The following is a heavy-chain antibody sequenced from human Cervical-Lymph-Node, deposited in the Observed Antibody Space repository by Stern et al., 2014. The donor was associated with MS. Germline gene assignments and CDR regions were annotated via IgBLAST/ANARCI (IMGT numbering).Heavy chain of an antibody. J-gene: IGHJ6*02. Sequence: QVQLVQSGAEVKKPAPSVKVSCKASGGTLVNYAISWVRQAPGHGLEWIGGIIPIFGTTHSAQRFQGRVIISADESASTAYPELSSLRSEDTAVYYCARDYDDNGMDVWGQGTTVTVSS. V-gene: IGHV1-69*01. CDR2: IIPIFGTT. D-gene: IGHD3-3*01. CDR3: ARDYDDNGMDV. CDR1: GGTLVNYA.